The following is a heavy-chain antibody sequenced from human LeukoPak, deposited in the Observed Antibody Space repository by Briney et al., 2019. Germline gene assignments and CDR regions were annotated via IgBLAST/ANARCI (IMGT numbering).Heavy chain of an antibody. CDR1: GGSFSGYY. J-gene: IGHJ6*02. CDR2: INHSGST. V-gene: IGHV4-34*01. CDR3: ARDRPSGSGSSFSLGMDV. Sequence: PSETLSLTCAVYGGSFSGYYWSWIRQPPGKGLEWIREINHSGSTNYNPSLKSRVTISVDTSKNQFSLKLSSVTAADTAVYYCARDRPSGSGSSFSLGMDVWGQGTTVTVSS. D-gene: IGHD3-10*01.